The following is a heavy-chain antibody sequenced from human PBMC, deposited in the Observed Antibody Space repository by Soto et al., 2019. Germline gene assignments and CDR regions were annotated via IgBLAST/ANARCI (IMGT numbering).Heavy chain of an antibody. CDR2: ISYDGSNK. CDR1: GFTFSSYG. J-gene: IGHJ4*02. V-gene: IGHV3-30*18. Sequence: QVQLVESGGGVVQPWRSLRLSCAASGFTFSSYGMHWVRQAPGKGLEWVAVISYDGSNKYYADSVKGRFTISRDNCKNSVYLQMNSLSAEDTAVYYCAKFDPDYFFDYWGQGTLVTVSS. CDR3: AKFDPDYFFDY. D-gene: IGHD2-21*02.